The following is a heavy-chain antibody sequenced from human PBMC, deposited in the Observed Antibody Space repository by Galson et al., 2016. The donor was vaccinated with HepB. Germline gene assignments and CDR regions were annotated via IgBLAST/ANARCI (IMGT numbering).Heavy chain of an antibody. CDR2: ISYDGNNK. V-gene: IGHV3-30*03. CDR1: GFTFSSHG. D-gene: IGHD6-19*01. Sequence: SLRLSCAASGFTFSSHGMNWIRQAPGKGLEWVAVISYDGNNKYYADSVKGRFTISRDSSQNTLYLQMNSLRTEDTAVYFCARKSMAGPRSYFDYWGQGTLVTVSS. J-gene: IGHJ4*02. CDR3: ARKSMAGPRSYFDY.